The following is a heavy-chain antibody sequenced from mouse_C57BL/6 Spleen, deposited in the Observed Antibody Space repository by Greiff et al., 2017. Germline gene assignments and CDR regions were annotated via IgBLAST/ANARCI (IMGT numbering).Heavy chain of an antibody. CDR1: GYSITSGYD. J-gene: IGHJ2*01. CDR2: ISYSGST. CDR3: ARALYGNYVGYYFDY. Sequence: VQGVESGPGMVKPSQSLSLTCTVTGYSITSGYDWHWLRHFPGNKREWMGYISYSGSTNYNPSLKSRISITHDTSKNHFFLKLNSVTTEDTATYYCARALYGNYVGYYFDYWGQGTTLTVSS. V-gene: IGHV3-1*01. D-gene: IGHD2-1*01.